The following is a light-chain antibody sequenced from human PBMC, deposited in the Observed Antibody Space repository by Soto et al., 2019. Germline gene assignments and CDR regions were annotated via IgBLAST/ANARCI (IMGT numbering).Light chain of an antibody. V-gene: IGKV2-28*01. CDR1: QSLLHSNGYNY. J-gene: IGKJ1*01. CDR3: MQALQTPGWT. Sequence: DIVMTQSPLSLPVTPGEPASISCRSSQSLLHSNGYNYLDWYLQKPGQSPQLLIYLGSNRAPGVPQRFSVCGLGTDVTLKISRVEAEDVVVYYFMQALQTPGWTFGQGTKVEIK. CDR2: LGS.